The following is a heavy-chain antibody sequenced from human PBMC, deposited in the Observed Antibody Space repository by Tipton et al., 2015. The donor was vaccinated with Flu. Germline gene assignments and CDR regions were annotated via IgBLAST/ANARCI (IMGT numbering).Heavy chain of an antibody. CDR1: GGSISSYY. Sequence: TLSLTCTVSGGSISSYYWCCIRQPPGKGLEWIGYIYYSGSTNYNPSLKCRVTISVDTSKNQFSLKLSSVTAADTAVYYCARELNYGMDVWGQGTTVTVSS. J-gene: IGHJ6*02. CDR2: IYYSGST. V-gene: IGHV4-59*01. CDR3: ARELNYGMDV.